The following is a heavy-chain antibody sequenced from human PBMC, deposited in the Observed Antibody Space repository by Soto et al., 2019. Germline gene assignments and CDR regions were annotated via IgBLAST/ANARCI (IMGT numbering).Heavy chain of an antibody. Sequence: RGSLRLSFAASEFTFSSYCMHWVRQAPGKGLEWVAVISYDGSNKYYADSVKGRFTISRDNSKNTLYLQMNSLRAEDTAVYYCAKDRGIVGATTSIYYYYGMDVWGQGTTVTVSS. CDR1: EFTFSSYC. D-gene: IGHD1-26*01. V-gene: IGHV3-30*18. CDR3: AKDRGIVGATTSIYYYYGMDV. J-gene: IGHJ6*02. CDR2: ISYDGSNK.